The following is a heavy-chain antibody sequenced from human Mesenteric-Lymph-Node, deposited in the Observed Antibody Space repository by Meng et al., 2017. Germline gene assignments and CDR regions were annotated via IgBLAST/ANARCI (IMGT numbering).Heavy chain of an antibody. J-gene: IGHJ4*02. CDR2: INHSGST. Sequence: GSLRLFCAVYGGSFSGYYWSWIRQPTGKGLEWIGEINHSGSTNYNPSLKSRVTISVDTSKNQFSLKLSSVTAADTAVYYCARGRPGVQLWLRRPYYFDYWGQGTLVTVSS. CDR3: ARGRPGVQLWLRRPYYFDY. CDR1: GGSFSGYY. D-gene: IGHD5-18*01. V-gene: IGHV4-34*01.